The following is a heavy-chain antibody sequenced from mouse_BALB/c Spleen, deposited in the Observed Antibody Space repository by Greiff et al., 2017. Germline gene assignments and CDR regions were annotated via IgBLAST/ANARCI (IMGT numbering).Heavy chain of an antibody. J-gene: IGHJ2*01. D-gene: IGHD3-1*01. Sequence: EVHLVESGGGLVQPGGSRKLSCAASGFTFSSFGMHWVRQAPEKGLEWVAYISSGSSTIYYADTVKGRFTISRDNPKNTLFLQMTSLRSEDTAMYYCARSGGYGVNFDYWGQGTTLTVSS. CDR1: GFTFSSFG. CDR3: ARSGGYGVNFDY. V-gene: IGHV5-17*02. CDR2: ISSGSSTI.